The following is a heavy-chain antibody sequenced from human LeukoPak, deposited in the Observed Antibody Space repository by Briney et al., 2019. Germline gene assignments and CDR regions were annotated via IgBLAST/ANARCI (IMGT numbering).Heavy chain of an antibody. Sequence: GASVKVSCKASGYAFTGYCMHWVRHPPGQGHGWMGWINPNICGANYAHKLQGRVTVTRDTSISTAYMELSRLRSDDTAVYYCARDREEGSTFQPPFDYWGQGTLVTVSS. D-gene: IGHD2/OR15-2a*01. CDR1: GYAFTGYC. V-gene: IGHV1-2*07. J-gene: IGHJ4*02. CDR3: ARDREEGSTFQPPFDY. CDR2: INPNICGA.